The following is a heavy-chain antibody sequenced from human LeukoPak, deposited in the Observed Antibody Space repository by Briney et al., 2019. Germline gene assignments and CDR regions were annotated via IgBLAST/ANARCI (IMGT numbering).Heavy chain of an antibody. Sequence: SQTLSLTCTVSGGSISSGDYYWSWIRQPPGKGLEWIGYIYYSGSTYYNPSLKSRVTISVDTSKNQFSLKLSSVTAADTAVYYCAGGPWCSSTSCPAEYFQHWGQGTLVTVSS. CDR2: IYYSGST. CDR1: GGSISSGDYY. CDR3: AGGPWCSSTSCPAEYFQH. V-gene: IGHV4-30-4*01. D-gene: IGHD2-2*01. J-gene: IGHJ1*01.